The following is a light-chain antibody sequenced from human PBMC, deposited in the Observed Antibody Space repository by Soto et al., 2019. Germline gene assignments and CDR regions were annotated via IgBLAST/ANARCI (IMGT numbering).Light chain of an antibody. CDR2: GAS. Sequence: EIVMTQPPATLSVSPGERATLSCRASQSVSSNLAWYQQKPGQAPRLLIYGASIRATGIPARFSGSGSGTEFTLTISSLQSEDFAVYYCQQYNTWPGTFGPGTKVDIK. CDR1: QSVSSN. V-gene: IGKV3D-15*01. CDR3: QQYNTWPGT. J-gene: IGKJ3*01.